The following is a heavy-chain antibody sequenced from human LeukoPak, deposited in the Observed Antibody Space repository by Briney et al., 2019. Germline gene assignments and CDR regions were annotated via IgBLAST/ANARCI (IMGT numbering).Heavy chain of an antibody. Sequence: GGSLRLSCAASGFTFSSYAMSWVRQAPGKGLEWVSAISGSGGSTYYADSVKGRFTISRDNSKNTLYLQTNSLRAEDTAVYYCAKDNSYVMVNYFDYWGQGTLVTVSS. J-gene: IGHJ4*02. D-gene: IGHD2-15*01. CDR2: ISGSGGST. CDR3: AKDNSYVMVNYFDY. V-gene: IGHV3-23*01. CDR1: GFTFSSYA.